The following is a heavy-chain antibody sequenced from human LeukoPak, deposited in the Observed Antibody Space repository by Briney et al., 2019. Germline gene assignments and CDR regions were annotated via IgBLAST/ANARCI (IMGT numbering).Heavy chain of an antibody. D-gene: IGHD3-9*01. V-gene: IGHV4-59*01. CDR1: GGSISSYY. Sequence: SETLSLTCTVSGGSISSYYWSWIRQPPGKGLEWIGYIYYSGSTNYNPSLKSRVTISVDTSKNQFSLKLRSVTAADTAVYYCARVTSNFDWLLRAQYYFDYWGQGTLVTVSS. CDR2: IYYSGST. J-gene: IGHJ4*02. CDR3: ARVTSNFDWLLRAQYYFDY.